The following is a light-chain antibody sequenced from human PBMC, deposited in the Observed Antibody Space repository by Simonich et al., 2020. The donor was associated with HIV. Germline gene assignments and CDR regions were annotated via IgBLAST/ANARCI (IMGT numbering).Light chain of an antibody. CDR1: SSEVGGYNY. CDR3: CSYAGSRTWV. CDR2: EGS. J-gene: IGLJ3*02. Sequence: QSALTQPPSASGSPGQSVTISCTGTSSEVGGYNYVSWYQQHPGTAPKLMIYEGSKWPSGVSNLCSGSKAGNTASLTITGLQAEDEAEYYCCSYAGSRTWVFGGGTKLTVL. V-gene: IGLV2-23*01.